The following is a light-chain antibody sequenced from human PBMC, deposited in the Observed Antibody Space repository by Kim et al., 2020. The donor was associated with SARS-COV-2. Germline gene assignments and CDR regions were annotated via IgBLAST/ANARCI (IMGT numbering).Light chain of an antibody. CDR3: RVWDCSSDLWM. CDR1: NIGSKA. V-gene: IGLV3-12*01. CDR2: SDT. J-gene: IGLJ3*02. Sequence: ATAQMARIACGGNNIGSKAVHWFQQKPGQDPVLVICSDTNRPSGIPERFSCSNPGNTTPLTISRIEAGDEADYFCRVWDCSSDLWMFGGGTQLTVL.